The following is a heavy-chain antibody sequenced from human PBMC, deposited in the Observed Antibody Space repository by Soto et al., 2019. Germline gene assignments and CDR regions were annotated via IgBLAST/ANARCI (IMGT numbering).Heavy chain of an antibody. D-gene: IGHD3-3*01. J-gene: IGHJ4*02. V-gene: IGHV1-69*06. Sequence: SVKVSCKASGGTFSSFAISWVRQAPGQGLEWMGGIIPLFGTVKYAQKLQGGVTITADRSTSTAYMELSSLRSEDTAVYYCARGFPSGDSSSGYDRYYFDCWGQGTQVTVSS. CDR3: ARGFPSGDSSSGYDRYYFDC. CDR2: IIPLFGTV. CDR1: GGTFSSFA.